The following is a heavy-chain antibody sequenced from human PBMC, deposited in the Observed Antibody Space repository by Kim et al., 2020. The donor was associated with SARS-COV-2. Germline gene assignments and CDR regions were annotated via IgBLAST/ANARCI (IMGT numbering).Heavy chain of an antibody. Sequence: GGSLRLSCAASGFTFSSYGMHWVRQAPGKGLEWVAVISYDGSNKYYADSVKGRFTISRDNSKNTLYLQMNSLRAEDTAVYYCAKEESDYGDYEPYYYYGMDVLGQGTTVTVSS. V-gene: IGHV3-30*18. J-gene: IGHJ6*02. CDR3: AKEESDYGDYEPYYYYGMDV. CDR1: GFTFSSYG. CDR2: ISYDGSNK. D-gene: IGHD4-17*01.